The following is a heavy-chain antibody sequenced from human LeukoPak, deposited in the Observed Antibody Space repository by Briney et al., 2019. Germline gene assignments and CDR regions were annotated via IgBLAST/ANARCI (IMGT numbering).Heavy chain of an antibody. V-gene: IGHV3-33*08. CDR2: ISFDGNNK. D-gene: IGHD6-13*01. Sequence: GSLRLSCAASGFNFSNYGMHWVRQAPGEGLEWVAVISFDGNNKYYGDSVKGRFTVSRDNSKNTLYLQMNSLRAEDTAVYYCARVDGDSSSWYELYFDYWGQGTLVTVSS. CDR1: GFNFSNYG. J-gene: IGHJ4*02. CDR3: ARVDGDSSSWYELYFDY.